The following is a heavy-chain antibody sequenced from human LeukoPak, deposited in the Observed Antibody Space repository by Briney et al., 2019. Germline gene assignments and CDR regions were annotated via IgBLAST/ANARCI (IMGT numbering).Heavy chain of an antibody. V-gene: IGHV3-66*01. CDR1: GFTVSSNY. D-gene: IGHD6-6*01. CDR3: AREGSSPYFDY. Sequence: GGSLRLSCAASGFTVSSNYMSWVRQAPGKGLEWVSVIYSGGSTYYADSVKGRFTISRDNSKNTLYLQMNCLRAEDTAVYYCAREGSSPYFDYWGQGTLVTVSS. CDR2: IYSGGST. J-gene: IGHJ4*02.